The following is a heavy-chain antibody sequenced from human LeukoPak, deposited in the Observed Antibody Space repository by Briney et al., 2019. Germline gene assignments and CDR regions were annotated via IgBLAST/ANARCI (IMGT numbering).Heavy chain of an antibody. V-gene: IGHV4-4*07. CDR2: IHTSGGT. D-gene: IGHD3-10*01. J-gene: IGHJ4*02. CDR3: ARDTYKYGSSAYYFDY. CDR1: GVSISSYY. Sequence: SETLSLTCTVSGVSISSYYWSWIRQPAGKGLECIGRIHTSGGTNYNPSLKSRVTMSVDTSKNQFSLKLSSVTAADTAVYYCARDTYKYGSSAYYFDYWGQGTLVTVSS.